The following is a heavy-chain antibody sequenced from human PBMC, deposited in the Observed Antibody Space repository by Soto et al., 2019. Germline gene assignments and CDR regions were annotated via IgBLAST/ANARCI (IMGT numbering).Heavy chain of an antibody. CDR1: GYTFTSYY. CDR2: INPGGGST. J-gene: IGHJ4*02. D-gene: IGHD1-26*01. V-gene: IGHV1-46*01. CDR3: ARVHGSYTLEFDY. Sequence: QVQLVQSGAEVKKPGASVKVSCKASGYTFTSYYMHWVRQAPGQGLEWMGIINPGGGSTSYAQKFQGRVTMTRDKSTSTVYMELSSLRSEDTAVYYCARVHGSYTLEFDYWGQGTLVTVSS.